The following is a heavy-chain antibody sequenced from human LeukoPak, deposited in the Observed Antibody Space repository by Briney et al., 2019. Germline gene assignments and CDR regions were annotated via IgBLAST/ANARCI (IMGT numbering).Heavy chain of an antibody. CDR3: ARDCPQFDP. Sequence: PSETLSLTCAVSGYSISSGYYWGWIRQPPGKGLEWIGSIYHSGSTYYNPSLKSRVTISVDTSKNQFSLKLSSVTAADTAVYYCARDCPQFDPWGQGTLVTVSS. CDR2: IYHSGST. V-gene: IGHV4-38-2*02. J-gene: IGHJ5*02. CDR1: GYSISSGYY.